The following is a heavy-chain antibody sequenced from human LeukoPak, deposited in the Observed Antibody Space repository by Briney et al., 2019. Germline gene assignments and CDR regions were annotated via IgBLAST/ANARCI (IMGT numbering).Heavy chain of an antibody. Sequence: GGSLRLSCAASGFTVSSNYMSWVRQAPGKGLEWVSVIYSVGSTYYADSVKGRSTISRDNSKNTLFLQMNGLRVEDTAIYYCASSFRAAAGTFDYWGQGTLVTVSS. CDR1: GFTVSSNY. CDR2: IYSVGST. J-gene: IGHJ4*02. V-gene: IGHV3-53*01. D-gene: IGHD6-13*01. CDR3: ASSFRAAAGTFDY.